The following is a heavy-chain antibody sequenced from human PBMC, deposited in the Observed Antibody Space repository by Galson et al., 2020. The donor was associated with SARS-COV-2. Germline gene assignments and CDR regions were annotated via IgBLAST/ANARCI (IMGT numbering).Heavy chain of an antibody. D-gene: IGHD3-22*01. CDR3: AAATYFYYSSGLDAFDV. CDR1: GFTFFSST. J-gene: IGHJ3*01. CDR2: IVVGSGNT. V-gene: IGHV1-58*01. Sequence: SVKVSCKASGFTFFSSTVQWVRQARGQGLEWIGWIVVGSGNTNHAQKFQERVTITSDMSTYTAYMELSSLSPDDTAVYYCAAATYFYYSSGLDAFDVWGHGTMVTVSS.